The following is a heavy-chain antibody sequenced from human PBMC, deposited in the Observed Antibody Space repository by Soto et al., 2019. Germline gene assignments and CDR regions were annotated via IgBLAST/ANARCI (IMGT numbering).Heavy chain of an antibody. Sequence: QVQVVEAGGGVVQPGGSLRLSCGAPGFILNGFGVHWVRQAPGKGPEWVGAISSDVSDTSYGDAVRGRFVVSRDNSKDTVLLQINSLRCEETAVYYCTKGPVTVSNVPCHTWGQETVVTVSS. V-gene: IGHV3-30*18. D-gene: IGHD2-21*02. CDR1: GFILNGFG. J-gene: IGHJ3*02. CDR2: ISSDVSDT. CDR3: TKGPVTVSNVPCHT.